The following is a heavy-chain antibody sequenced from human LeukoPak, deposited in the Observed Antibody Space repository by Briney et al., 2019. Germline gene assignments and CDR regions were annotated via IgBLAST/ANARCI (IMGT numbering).Heavy chain of an antibody. D-gene: IGHD3-9*01. Sequence: GSLRLSCTASGFTFGDHSVSWFRQAPGKGLEWIGYVYYTGSTNYNPSFKSRLTISLDTSKTQFSLKLTSVTAADTAVYYCARARGRYDILAGYYNHYYYGMDVWGQGTTVTISS. CDR3: ARARGRYDILAGYYNHYYYGMDV. CDR1: GFTFGDHS. CDR2: VYYTGST. V-gene: IGHV4-59*11. J-gene: IGHJ6*02.